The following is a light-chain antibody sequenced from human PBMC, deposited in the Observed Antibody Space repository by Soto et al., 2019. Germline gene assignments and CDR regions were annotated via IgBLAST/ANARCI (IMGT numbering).Light chain of an antibody. J-gene: IGLJ2*01. Sequence: QSALTQPPSASGSPGQSVTISCTGTSSDVGGFNYVSWYQQHPGKAPKLIIFEVRQRPSGVPDRFSGSKSGNTASLTVSGLLAEDEADYFCSSYAGSNAVVFGGGTKLTVL. CDR3: SSYAGSNAVV. CDR1: SSDVGGFNY. CDR2: EVR. V-gene: IGLV2-8*01.